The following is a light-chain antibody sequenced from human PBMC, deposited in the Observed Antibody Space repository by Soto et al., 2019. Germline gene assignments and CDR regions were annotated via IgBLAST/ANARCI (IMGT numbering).Light chain of an antibody. CDR2: AAS. J-gene: IGKJ1*01. CDR1: QSISSS. CDR3: QQSYSSPPT. V-gene: IGKV1-39*01. Sequence: DFQMTQSPPSLSASVGDRVTITCRASQSISSSLNWYQQKPGKAPELLIYAASSLQSGVPSRFSGSGSGTDFTLTISSLQPEDFATYYCQQSYSSPPTFGQGTKVDIK.